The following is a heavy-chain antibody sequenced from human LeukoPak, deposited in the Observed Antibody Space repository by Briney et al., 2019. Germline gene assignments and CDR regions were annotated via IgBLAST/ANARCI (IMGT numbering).Heavy chain of an antibody. Sequence: GGSLRLSCAASGFTFSSYAMSWVRQAPGKGLDWVSAISGSGGSTYYADSVKGRFTISRDNSKNTLYLQMNSLRAEDTAVYYCAKVLGPTRGECYFDYWGQGTLVTVSS. J-gene: IGHJ4*02. CDR2: ISGSGGST. V-gene: IGHV3-23*01. D-gene: IGHD3-16*01. CDR1: GFTFSSYA. CDR3: AKVLGPTRGECYFDY.